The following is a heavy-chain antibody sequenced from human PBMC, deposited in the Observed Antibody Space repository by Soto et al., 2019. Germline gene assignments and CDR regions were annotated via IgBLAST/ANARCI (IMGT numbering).Heavy chain of an antibody. CDR3: AKASSSWYAFDI. J-gene: IGHJ3*02. CDR2: ISWDGGST. V-gene: IGHV3-43*01. CDR1: GFTFDDYT. D-gene: IGHD6-13*01. Sequence: SLRLSCAASGFTFDDYTMHWVRQAPGKGLEWVSLISWDGGSTYYADSVKGRFTISRDNSKNSLYLQMNSLRTEDTALYYCAKASSSWYAFDIWGQGTMVTVSS.